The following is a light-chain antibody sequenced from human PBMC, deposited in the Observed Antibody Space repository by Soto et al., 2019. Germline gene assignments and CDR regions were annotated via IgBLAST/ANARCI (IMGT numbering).Light chain of an antibody. CDR3: SSYTSSSTLV. Sequence: QPASVSGSPGQSITISCTGASSDVGGYNYVSWYQQHPGKAPKLMIYDVSNRPSGVSNRFSGSKSGNTASLTISGLQAEDEADYYCSSYTSSSTLVFGTGTKLTVL. J-gene: IGLJ1*01. CDR1: SSDVGGYNY. V-gene: IGLV2-14*01. CDR2: DVS.